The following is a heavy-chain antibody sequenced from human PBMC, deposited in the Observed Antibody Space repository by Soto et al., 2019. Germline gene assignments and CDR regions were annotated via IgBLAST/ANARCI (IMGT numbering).Heavy chain of an antibody. Sequence: EVQLVQSGAEVKKPGESLKISCKGSGYSFTSYWIAWVRQMPGKGLEWMGIIYPGDSDTRYSPSFQGQVTISADKSIGTAYLQWSSLKASDTAIYYCARQLDNSGYYWAIWGQGTMVTVSS. CDR3: ARQLDNSGYYWAI. J-gene: IGHJ3*02. CDR1: GYSFTSYW. V-gene: IGHV5-51*01. D-gene: IGHD3-22*01. CDR2: IYPGDSDT.